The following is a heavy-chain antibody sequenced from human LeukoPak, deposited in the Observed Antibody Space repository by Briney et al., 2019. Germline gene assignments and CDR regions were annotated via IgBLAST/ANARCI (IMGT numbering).Heavy chain of an antibody. CDR1: GFTFSSYG. V-gene: IGHV3-33*01. Sequence: PGGSLRLSCAASGFTFSSYGMHWVRQAPGKGLEWVAVIWYDGSNKYYAASVKGRFTISRDKSKNTLYLQMNSLRAEDTAVYYCARVAPDSGSYFWLDYWGQGTLVTVAS. J-gene: IGHJ4*02. D-gene: IGHD1-26*01. CDR3: ARVAPDSGSYFWLDY. CDR2: IWYDGSNK.